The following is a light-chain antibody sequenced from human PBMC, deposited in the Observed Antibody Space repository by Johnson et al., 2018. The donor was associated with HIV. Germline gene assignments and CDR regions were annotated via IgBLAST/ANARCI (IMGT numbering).Light chain of an antibody. Sequence: QSVLTQPPSVSAAPGQKVTISCSGSSSNIGNNYVSWYQQLPGTAPKLLIYENKARPSGIPDRFSGSKSGTSATLGITGLQTGDDADYYCGTWDSSLSVNYVFGTGTKVTVL. CDR2: ENK. J-gene: IGLJ1*01. CDR1: SSNIGNNY. CDR3: GTWDSSLSVNYV. V-gene: IGLV1-51*02.